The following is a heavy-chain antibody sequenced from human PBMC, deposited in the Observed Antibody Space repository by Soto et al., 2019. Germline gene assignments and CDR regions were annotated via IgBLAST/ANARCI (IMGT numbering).Heavy chain of an antibody. Sequence: PGGSLRLSCAASGFTFSDYYMSWIRQAPGKGLEWVSYISSSGSTIYYADSVKGRFTISRDNAKNSLYLQMNSLRAEDTAVYYCTRDLRITMTVVVKAPPDAFDIWGQGTMVTVSS. CDR3: TRDLRITMTVVVKAPPDAFDI. V-gene: IGHV3-11*01. CDR2: ISSSGSTI. D-gene: IGHD3-22*01. J-gene: IGHJ3*02. CDR1: GFTFSDYY.